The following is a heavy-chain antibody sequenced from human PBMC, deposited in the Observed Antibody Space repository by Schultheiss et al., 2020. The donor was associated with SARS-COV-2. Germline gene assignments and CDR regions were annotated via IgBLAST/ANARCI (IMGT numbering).Heavy chain of an antibody. CDR2: IYYSGST. CDR1: GASISSCY. CDR3: ARCSSGSYCGFGFDP. V-gene: IGHV4-59*08. D-gene: IGHD3-10*01. Sequence: SETLSLTCTVSGASISSCYWSWIRQPPGKGLEWIGSIYYSGSTYYNPSLKSRVTISVDTSKNQFSLKLSSVTAADTAVYYCARCSSGSYCGFGFDPWGQGTLVTVSS. J-gene: IGHJ5*02.